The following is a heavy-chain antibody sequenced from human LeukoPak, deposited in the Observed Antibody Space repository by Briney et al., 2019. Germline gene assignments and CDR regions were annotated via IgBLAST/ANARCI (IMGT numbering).Heavy chain of an antibody. D-gene: IGHD6-19*01. V-gene: IGHV1-69*13. Sequence: ASVKVSFKASGCTFSSYAISWVRQAPGQGLEWMGGIIPIFGTANYAQKFQGRVASTAGESTSTAYMELSRLRSEDTAMYYCARAPYSSGGSTNYYYYYYMDVWGKGTTVTVSS. CDR2: IIPIFGTA. J-gene: IGHJ6*03. CDR3: ARAPYSSGGSTNYYYYYYMDV. CDR1: GCTFSSYA.